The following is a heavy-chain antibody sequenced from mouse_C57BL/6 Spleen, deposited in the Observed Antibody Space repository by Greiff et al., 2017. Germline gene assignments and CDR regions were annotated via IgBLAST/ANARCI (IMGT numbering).Heavy chain of an antibody. J-gene: IGHJ1*03. CDR3: ARHGGYYDWYFDV. D-gene: IGHD2-3*01. Sequence: QVQLKQSGAELVKPGASVKISCKASGYAFTSYWMNWVKQRPGQGLEWIGQIYPGDGDTNYNGKFKGKATLTADKSSSTAYMQLSSLTSEDSAVYFCARHGGYYDWYFDVWGTGTTVTVSS. CDR2: IYPGDGDT. CDR1: GYAFTSYW. V-gene: IGHV1-80*01.